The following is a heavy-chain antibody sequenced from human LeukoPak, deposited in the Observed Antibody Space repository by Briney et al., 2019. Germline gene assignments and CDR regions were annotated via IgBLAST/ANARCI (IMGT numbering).Heavy chain of an antibody. CDR3: VKDLVAASENVRGWYPMDY. J-gene: IGHJ4*02. CDR1: GFTIAEYT. Sequence: GGSQRLSCAASGFTIAEYTMHWVRQAPGKGLEWVSLISWNGARIHYGDSVKGRCTISRDNSKNSLYLQMNSLRTEDTALYYCVKDLVAASENVRGWYPMDYWGQGTLVTVSS. D-gene: IGHD6-19*01. V-gene: IGHV3-43*01. CDR2: ISWNGARI.